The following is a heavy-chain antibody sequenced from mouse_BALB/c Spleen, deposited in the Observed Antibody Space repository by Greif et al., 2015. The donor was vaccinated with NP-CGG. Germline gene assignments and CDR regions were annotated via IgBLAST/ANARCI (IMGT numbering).Heavy chain of an antibody. CDR1: GYTFTSYW. CDR2: IDPSDSYT. J-gene: IGHJ4*01. Sequence: QVQLQQSGAELVKPGASVKLSCKASGYTFTSYWMHWVKQRPGQGLEWIGEIDPSDSYTNYNQKFKGKATLTVDKSSSTAYMQLSSLTSEDSAVYYCARSDYGKKGLMDYWGQGTSVTVSS. V-gene: IGHV1-69*02. D-gene: IGHD2-1*01. CDR3: ARSDYGKKGLMDY.